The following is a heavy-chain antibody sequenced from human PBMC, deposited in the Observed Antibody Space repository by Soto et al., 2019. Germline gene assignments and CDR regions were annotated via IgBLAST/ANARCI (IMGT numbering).Heavy chain of an antibody. Sequence: ASVKVSCKASGDTFTKYDFNWVRQATGQGLEWMGWMNPSNGNAGYAQKYRGRVTMTSTTSITTAYMELGGLRYDDTAVYYCAREGSYSAYNFAHGIQLWSFDFWGQGALVTVSS. V-gene: IGHV1-8*01. CDR3: AREGSYSAYNFAHGIQLWSFDF. CDR2: MNPSNGNA. CDR1: GDTFTKYD. D-gene: IGHD5-12*01. J-gene: IGHJ4*02.